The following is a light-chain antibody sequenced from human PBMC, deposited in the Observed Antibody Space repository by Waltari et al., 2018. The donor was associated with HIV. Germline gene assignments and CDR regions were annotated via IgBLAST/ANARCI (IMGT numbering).Light chain of an antibody. V-gene: IGLV2-11*01. CDR2: EVT. CDR3: CSYAGSYSYV. J-gene: IGLJ1*01. Sequence: QSALTQPRSVSGSPGQSVTVPCTEASSDVGGFASVSWYQQHPGKAPKLIIYEVTKRPSGVPGRFSGSRSGDTASLTISGLQADDEADYYCCSYAGSYSYVFGAGTRVIVL. CDR1: SSDVGGFAS.